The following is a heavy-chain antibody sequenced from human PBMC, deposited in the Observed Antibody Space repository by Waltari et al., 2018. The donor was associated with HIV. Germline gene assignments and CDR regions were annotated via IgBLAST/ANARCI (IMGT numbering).Heavy chain of an antibody. CDR3: ARVRSGWFGGIDS. D-gene: IGHD6-19*01. CDR2: IYHIGTT. J-gene: IGHJ4*02. V-gene: IGHV4-4*02. CDR1: GDSISSTSW. Sequence: QVQVQESGPGLVKPSGTLSLTCAVSGDSISSTSWWSWVPQLPGKGLEWIGEIYHIGTTNYNPSLKSRVTISVDKSKNQFSLKLSSVTAADTAVYYCARVRSGWFGGIDSWGQGTLVTVSS.